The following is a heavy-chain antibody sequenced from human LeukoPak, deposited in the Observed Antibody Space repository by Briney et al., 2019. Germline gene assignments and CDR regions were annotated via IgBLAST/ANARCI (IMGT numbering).Heavy chain of an antibody. J-gene: IGHJ3*02. D-gene: IGHD3-22*01. Sequence: PSETLSLTCTVSGGSISSYYWSWIRQPAGKGLEWIGRIYTSGSTNYNPSLKSRVTMSVDTSKSQFSLKLSSVTAADTAVYYCARDHYYDSSGPDAFDIWGQGTMVTVSS. CDR3: ARDHYYDSSGPDAFDI. CDR1: GGSISSYY. CDR2: IYTSGST. V-gene: IGHV4-4*07.